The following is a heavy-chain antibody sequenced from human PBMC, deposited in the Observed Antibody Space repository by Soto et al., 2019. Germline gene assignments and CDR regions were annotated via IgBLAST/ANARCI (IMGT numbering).Heavy chain of an antibody. D-gene: IGHD4-17*01. J-gene: IGHJ6*02. CDR2: IKFDGSIT. Sequence: PGGSLRLSCVASGFTFSDYWMHWVRQAPGKGLVWVSRIKFDGSITSHADSVKGRFTISRDNARNTVHLQMYSLRAEDTGIYCCARGLRNYYGVDVWGQGTTVTVSS. CDR1: GFTFSDYW. CDR3: ARGLRNYYGVDV. V-gene: IGHV3-74*01.